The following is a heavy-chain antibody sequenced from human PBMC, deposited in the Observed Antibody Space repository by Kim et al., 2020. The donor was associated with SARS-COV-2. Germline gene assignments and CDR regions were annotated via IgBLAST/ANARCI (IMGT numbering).Heavy chain of an antibody. CDR3: ARDRLAAAAGISWFDP. Sequence: SLKSRVTISVDTSKNQFSLKLSSVTAADTAVYYCARDRLAAAAGISWFDPWGQGTLVTVSS. J-gene: IGHJ5*02. V-gene: IGHV4-31*02. D-gene: IGHD6-13*01.